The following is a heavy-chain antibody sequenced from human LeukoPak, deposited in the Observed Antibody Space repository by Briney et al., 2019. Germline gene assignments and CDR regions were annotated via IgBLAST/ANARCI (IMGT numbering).Heavy chain of an antibody. CDR3: AREYSSSWYLFPHFDY. V-gene: IGHV3-7*01. J-gene: IGHJ4*02. Sequence: GGSLRLSCAASGFTFSSYWMSWVRQAPGKGLEWVANIKQDGSEKYYVDSVKGRFTFSRDNAKNSLYLQMNSLRAEDTAVYYCAREYSSSWYLFPHFDYWGQGTLVTVSS. D-gene: IGHD6-13*01. CDR1: GFTFSSYW. CDR2: IKQDGSEK.